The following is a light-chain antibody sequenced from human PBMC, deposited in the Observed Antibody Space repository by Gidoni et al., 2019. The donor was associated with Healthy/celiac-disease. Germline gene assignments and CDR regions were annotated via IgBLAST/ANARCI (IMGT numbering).Light chain of an antibody. CDR3: SSYTSSSTLWV. CDR2: DVS. V-gene: IGLV2-14*03. J-gene: IGLJ3*02. CDR1: SSDVGGYNY. Sequence: QSALTQPASVSGSPGPAITISCTGTSSDVGGYNYVSWYQQHPGKAPKLMIYDVSNRPAGVSNRFSGSKSGNTASLTSSGLQAEDEADYYCSSYTSSSTLWVFGGGTKLTVL.